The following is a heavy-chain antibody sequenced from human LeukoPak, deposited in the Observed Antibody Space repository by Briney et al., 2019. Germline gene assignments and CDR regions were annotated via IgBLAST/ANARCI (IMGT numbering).Heavy chain of an antibody. CDR2: FDPEDGET. D-gene: IGHD3-3*01. CDR3: ATGTTIFGVVIMRGPFDY. J-gene: IGHJ4*02. V-gene: IGHV1-24*01. Sequence: GASVKVSCKVSGYTLTELSMHWVRQAPGKGLEWMGGFDPEDGETIYAQKFQGRATMTEDTSTDTAYMELSSLRSEDTAVYYCATGTTIFGVVIMRGPFDYWGQGTLVTVSS. CDR1: GYTLTELS.